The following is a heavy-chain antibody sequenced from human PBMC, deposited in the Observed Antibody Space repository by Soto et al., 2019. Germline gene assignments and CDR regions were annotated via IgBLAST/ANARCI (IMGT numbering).Heavy chain of an antibody. J-gene: IGHJ4*02. Sequence: QVQLVESGGGVVQPGGSLRLSCAASGFTFSTYGMHWVRQAPGQGLEWVAVIWYDGNNKYYADSVKGRVTMPRDNSKNTLYVQMTSLRAEDTRVFYFARGLHSLFDYWGQGTLVTVSS. D-gene: IGHD2-21*01. V-gene: IGHV3-33*01. CDR3: ARGLHSLFDY. CDR1: GFTFSTYG. CDR2: IWYDGNNK.